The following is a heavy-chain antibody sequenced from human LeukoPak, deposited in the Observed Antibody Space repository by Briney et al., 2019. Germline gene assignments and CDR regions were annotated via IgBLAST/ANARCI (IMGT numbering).Heavy chain of an antibody. D-gene: IGHD3-9*01. CDR3: ARDWVYDVLTGYSTDI. Sequence: SETLSLTCTVSGGSISSYYWSWIRQPPGKGLEWIGYIYYSGVTKYNPSLKSRVTISVDTSKSQFSLKLSTVTAADTAVYYCARDWVYDVLTGYSTDIWGQGTMVTVSS. V-gene: IGHV4-59*01. CDR1: GGSISSYY. J-gene: IGHJ3*02. CDR2: IYYSGVT.